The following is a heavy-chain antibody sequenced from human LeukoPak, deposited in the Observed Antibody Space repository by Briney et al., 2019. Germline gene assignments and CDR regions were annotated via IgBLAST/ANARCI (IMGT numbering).Heavy chain of an antibody. D-gene: IGHD3-9*01. V-gene: IGHV3-43D*03. CDR3: AKDLDPYYDILTGYSPFDY. Sequence: PGGSRRLSCAASGFTFDDYAMHWVRQAPGKGLEWVSLISWDGGSTYYADSVKGRFTISRDNSKNSLYLQMNSLRAEDTAVYYCAKDLDPYYDILTGYSPFDYWGQGTLVTVSS. J-gene: IGHJ4*02. CDR1: GFTFDDYA. CDR2: ISWDGGST.